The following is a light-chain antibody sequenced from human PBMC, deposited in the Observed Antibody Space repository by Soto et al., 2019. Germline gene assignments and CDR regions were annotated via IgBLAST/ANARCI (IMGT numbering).Light chain of an antibody. Sequence: EIVLTQSPGTLSLSPGDTATLFCRASQSVSSTHLAWYHQKPRQAPRLLIYGASTSASGIPDRFSGSGSGTDFSLTISRLETEEFAVDYWHQYGSSPQTFGQGTKVESK. CDR1: QSVSSTH. V-gene: IGKV3-20*01. J-gene: IGKJ1*01. CDR3: HQYGSSPQT. CDR2: GAS.